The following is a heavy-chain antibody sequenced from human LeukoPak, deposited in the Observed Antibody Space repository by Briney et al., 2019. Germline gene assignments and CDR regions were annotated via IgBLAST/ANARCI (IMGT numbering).Heavy chain of an antibody. D-gene: IGHD3-10*01. Sequence: ASVKVPCKASGYTFTSYGISWVRQAPGQGLEWMGWISAYNGNTNYAQKLQGRVTMTTDTSTSTAYMELNSLRAEDTAVYYCATNYYGSGRDVWGQGTTVTVSS. CDR3: ATNYYGSGRDV. CDR1: GYTFTSYG. J-gene: IGHJ6*02. CDR2: ISAYNGNT. V-gene: IGHV1-18*01.